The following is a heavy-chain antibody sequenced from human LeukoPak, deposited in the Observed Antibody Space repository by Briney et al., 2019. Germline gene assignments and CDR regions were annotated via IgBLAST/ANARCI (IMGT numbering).Heavy chain of an antibody. CDR1: GGSFSGYY. CDR3: ASGSYWFDP. Sequence: SETPSLTCAVYGGSFSGYYWSWIRQPPGKGLEWIGEINHSGSTNYNPSLKSRVTISVDTSKNQFSLKLSSVTAADTAVYYCASGSYWFDPWGQGTLVTVSS. J-gene: IGHJ5*02. V-gene: IGHV4-34*01. CDR2: INHSGST.